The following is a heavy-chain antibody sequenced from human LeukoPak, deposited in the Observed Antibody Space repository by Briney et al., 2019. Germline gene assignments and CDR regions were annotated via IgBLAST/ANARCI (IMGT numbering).Heavy chain of an antibody. CDR2: INPNSGGT. J-gene: IGHJ4*02. Sequence: ASVKVSCKTSGYTFTGHYMHWVRQAPGQGLEWMGWINPNSGGTNYAQKFEGGVTMTRDTSISTAYMELSRLRSDDTAVYYCATNYYESSGYFYILFYWGQGTLVTVSS. D-gene: IGHD3-22*01. V-gene: IGHV1-2*02. CDR1: GYTFTGHY. CDR3: ATNYYESSGYFYILFY.